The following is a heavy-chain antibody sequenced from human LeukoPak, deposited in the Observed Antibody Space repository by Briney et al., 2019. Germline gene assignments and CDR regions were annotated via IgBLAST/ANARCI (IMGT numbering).Heavy chain of an antibody. J-gene: IGHJ6*03. CDR3: ARNLPVITFGGVISLYYYYYYMDV. CDR1: GFTVSSNY. CDR2: ISYSGTT. Sequence: AGGSLRLSCAASGFTVSSNYMSWVRQPPGKGLEWIGSISYSGTTYYSPSLKSRVTISVDTSKNQFSLRLSSVTAADTAVYYCARNLPVITFGGVISLYYYYYYMDVWGKGTTVTISS. V-gene: IGHV4-59*02. D-gene: IGHD3-16*01.